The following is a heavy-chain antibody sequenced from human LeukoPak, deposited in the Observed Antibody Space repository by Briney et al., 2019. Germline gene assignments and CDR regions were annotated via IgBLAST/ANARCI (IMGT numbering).Heavy chain of an antibody. Sequence: GGSLRLSCATSGFTFSNYAMTWVRQAPGKGLEWVSAIGGSGDRTYYADSVKGRFTISRDNSKSTLYLQMNSLRAEDTAVYYCAKDLHVSSDWYYFDYSGQGTLVTVSS. J-gene: IGHJ4*02. V-gene: IGHV3-23*01. CDR1: GFTFSNYA. D-gene: IGHD6-19*01. CDR2: IGGSGDRT. CDR3: AKDLHVSSDWYYFDY.